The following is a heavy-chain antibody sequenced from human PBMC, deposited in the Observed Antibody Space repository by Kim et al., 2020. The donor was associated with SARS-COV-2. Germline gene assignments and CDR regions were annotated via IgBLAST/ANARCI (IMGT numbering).Heavy chain of an antibody. V-gene: IGHV4-31*11. CDR3: AGGSRRWYGLDV. CDR1: GVSISSGDYY. D-gene: IGHD3-10*01. Sequence: SETLSLTCAVSGVSISSGDYYWSWVRQHTGKGLEYIVYIYYNDNPYYNPALKSRIITTIDKSKKQLSLKLNSVTAADTAVYYCAGGSRRWYGLDVWGQGTTVTVSS. J-gene: IGHJ6*02. CDR2: IYYNDNP.